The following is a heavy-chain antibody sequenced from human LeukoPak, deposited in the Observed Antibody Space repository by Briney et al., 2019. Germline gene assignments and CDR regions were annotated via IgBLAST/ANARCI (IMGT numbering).Heavy chain of an antibody. J-gene: IGHJ3*02. D-gene: IGHD1-26*01. CDR3: ARVVGATGDAFDI. CDR1: GGSISSSSYY. Sequence: SETLSLTCTVSGGSISSSSYYWSWIRQPAEKGLEWIGRIYSSGSTNYNPSLKSRVTMSVDTSKNQFSLQLNSVTPEDTAVYYCARVVGATGDAFDIWGQGTMVTVSS. CDR2: IYSSGST. V-gene: IGHV4-61*02.